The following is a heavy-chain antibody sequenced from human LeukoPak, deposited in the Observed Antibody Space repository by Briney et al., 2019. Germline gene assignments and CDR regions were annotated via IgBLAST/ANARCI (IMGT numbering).Heavy chain of an antibody. CDR3: ARVYSYGPAAHYYYMDV. D-gene: IGHD5-18*01. CDR1: GGSISSDSYY. V-gene: IGHV4-61*02. Sequence: PSETLSLTCTVSGGSISSDSYYWSWIRQPAGKGLEWIGRIYSSGSTNYNPSLKSRVTISVDTSKNQLSLKLSSVTAADTAVYYCARVYSYGPAAHYYYMDVWGKGTTVTVSS. J-gene: IGHJ6*03. CDR2: IYSSGST.